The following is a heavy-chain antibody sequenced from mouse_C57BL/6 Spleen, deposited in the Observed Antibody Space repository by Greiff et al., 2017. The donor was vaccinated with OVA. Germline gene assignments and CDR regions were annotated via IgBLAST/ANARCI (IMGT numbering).Heavy chain of an antibody. CDR1: GYTFTSYW. CDR2: IYPSDSET. D-gene: IGHD3-3*01. J-gene: IGHJ4*01. Sequence: QVQLQQPGAELVRPGSSVKLSCKASGYTFTSYWMAWVKQRPGQGLEWIGNIYPSDSETHYNQKFTDKATLTVDKSSSTAYMQLSSLTSEDSAVYYCARQGDDYAMDYWGQGTSVTVSS. V-gene: IGHV1-61*01. CDR3: ARQGDDYAMDY.